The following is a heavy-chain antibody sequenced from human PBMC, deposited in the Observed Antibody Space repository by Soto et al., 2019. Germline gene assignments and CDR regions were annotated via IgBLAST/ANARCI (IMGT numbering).Heavy chain of an antibody. CDR3: ARDAGTYQLLVDNWFDP. CDR2: IIPILGIA. Sequence: SGKVSCKAAAGTFSGYTISWVRQAPGQGLEWMGRIIPILGIANYAQKFQGRVTITADKSTSTAYMELSSLRSEDTAVYYCARDAGTYQLLVDNWFDPWGQGTLVTVSS. D-gene: IGHD2-2*01. J-gene: IGHJ5*02. V-gene: IGHV1-69*04. CDR1: AGTFSGYT.